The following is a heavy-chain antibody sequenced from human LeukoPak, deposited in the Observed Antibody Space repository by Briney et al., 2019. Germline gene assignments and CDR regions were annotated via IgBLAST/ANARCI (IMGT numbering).Heavy chain of an antibody. V-gene: IGHV1-24*01. J-gene: IGHJ3*02. D-gene: IGHD6-13*01. CDR2: FDPEDGET. CDR3: ATTGYSSSWYGHAFDI. CDR1: GYTLTELS. Sequence: ASVKVSCKVSGYTLTELSMHWVRQAPGKGLEWMGGFDPEDGETIYAQKLQGRVTMTEDTSTDTAYMELSSLRSEDTAVYYCATTGYSSSWYGHAFDIWGQGTMVTVSS.